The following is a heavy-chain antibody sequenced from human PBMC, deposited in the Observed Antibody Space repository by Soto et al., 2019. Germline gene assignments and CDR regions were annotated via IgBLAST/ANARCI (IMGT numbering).Heavy chain of an antibody. J-gene: IGHJ5*02. Sequence: SGPRRVNPPHTLTLTCSFSGFSLNTRGVCVGWIRQPPGKALECLALTFWDDDKRYSPSLKTRLSITKDTSKNQVFLTMTNMDPVDTGTYYCVYRRPATATWFDPWGQGRLVTV. CDR1: GFSLNTRGVC. CDR3: VYRRPATATWFDP. D-gene: IGHD5-18*01. CDR2: TFWDDDK. V-gene: IGHV2-5*02.